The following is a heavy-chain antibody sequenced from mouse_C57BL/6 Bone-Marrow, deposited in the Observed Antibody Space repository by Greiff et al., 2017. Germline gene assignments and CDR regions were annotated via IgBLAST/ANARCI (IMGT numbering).Heavy chain of an antibody. CDR1: GYTFTDYY. D-gene: IGHD2-3*01. CDR2: IFPGSGST. V-gene: IGHV1-75*01. CDR3: ARRGGGFYDGYYY. Sequence: QVQLQQSGPELVKPGASVKISCKASGYTFTDYYINWVKQRPGQGLEWIGWIFPGSGSTYYNEKLKGKATLTVDKSSSTAYMLLSSLTSEDSAVYFCARRGGGFYDGYYYWGQGTTLTVSS. J-gene: IGHJ2*01.